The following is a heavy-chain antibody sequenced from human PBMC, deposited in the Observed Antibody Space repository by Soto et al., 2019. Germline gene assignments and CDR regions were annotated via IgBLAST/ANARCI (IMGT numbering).Heavy chain of an antibody. J-gene: IGHJ4*02. CDR2: IDLDIGDT. CDR1: GHTFTGHH. D-gene: IGHD1-7*01. CDR3: ALEPTGTAVCDY. V-gene: IGHV1-2*02. Sequence: QVQMVQSGAEVKKPGASVKVSCKASGHTFTGHHMHWVRQAPGQGLEWMGLIDLDIGDTKYAQKFQGRVTSTSDTSITTSYMEQRRLRSDNTAVYYCALEPTGTAVCDYGGQGTRFTASP.